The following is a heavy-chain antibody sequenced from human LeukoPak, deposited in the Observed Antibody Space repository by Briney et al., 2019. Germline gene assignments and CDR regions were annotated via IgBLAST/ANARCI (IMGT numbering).Heavy chain of an antibody. Sequence: GESLKISCKGSGYSFTTSWIGWVRQMPGKGLEWMGIIYPGDSDTRYSPSFQGQVTISADKSISTAYLQWSSLKASDTAMYYCARPDEGYCSSTSCSANAFDIWGQGTMVTVSS. V-gene: IGHV5-51*01. J-gene: IGHJ3*02. CDR1: GYSFTTSW. D-gene: IGHD2-2*01. CDR2: IYPGDSDT. CDR3: ARPDEGYCSSTSCSANAFDI.